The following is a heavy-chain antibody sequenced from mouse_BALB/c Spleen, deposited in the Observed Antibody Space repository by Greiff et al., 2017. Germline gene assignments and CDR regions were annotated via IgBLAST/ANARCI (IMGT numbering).Heavy chain of an antibody. D-gene: IGHD3-2*02. CDR2: INPYNGAT. CDR1: GYSFTGYY. CDR3: AAPTAQTYYFDY. J-gene: IGHJ2*01. V-gene: IGHV1-31*01. Sequence: VQLQQSGPELVKPGASVKISCKASGYSFTGYYMHWVKQSHVKSLEWIGRINPYNGATSYNQNFKDKASLTVDKSSSTAYMELHSLTSEDSAVYYCAAPTAQTYYFDYWGQGTTLTVSS.